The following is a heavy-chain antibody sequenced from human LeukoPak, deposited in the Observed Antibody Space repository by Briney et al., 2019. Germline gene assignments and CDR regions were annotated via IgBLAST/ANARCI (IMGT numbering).Heavy chain of an antibody. J-gene: IGHJ4*02. CDR2: ISSSSSYI. D-gene: IGHD2-15*01. CDR1: GFTFSSYS. V-gene: IGHV3-21*01. CDR3: ARGRCSGGSCYSDY. Sequence: GGSLRLSCAASGFTFSSYSMNWVRQAPGKGLGWVSSISSSSSYIYYADSVKGRFTISRDNAKNSLYLQMNSLRAEDTAVYYCARGRCSGGSCYSDYWGQGTLVTVSS.